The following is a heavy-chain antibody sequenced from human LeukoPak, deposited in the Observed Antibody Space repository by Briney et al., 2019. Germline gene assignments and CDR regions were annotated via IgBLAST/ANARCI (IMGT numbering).Heavy chain of an antibody. J-gene: IGHJ2*01. V-gene: IGHV3-53*01. CDR2: LYSGSST. Sequence: GGSLRLSCAASGFTVSTNYMNWVRQAPGKGPEWVSILYSGSSTYYADPVEGRFIVSRDSSKNTLSLQMNDLRAEDTAVYYCARVADHFHWYLDLWGRGTLVTVSS. D-gene: IGHD3-3*02. CDR1: GFTVSTNY. CDR3: ARVADHFHWYLDL.